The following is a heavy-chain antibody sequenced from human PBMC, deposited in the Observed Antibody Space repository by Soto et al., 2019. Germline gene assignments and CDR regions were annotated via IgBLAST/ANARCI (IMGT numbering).Heavy chain of an antibody. V-gene: IGHV1-18*01. CDR2: IGADNRDT. J-gene: IGHJ4*02. Sequence: QVQLVQSGAEVKKPGASVKVSCKASGYMFTNFGISWVRQAPGQGLEWMGWIGADNRDTNYARNLQGRVTWTTDTSTTTAYMELRSLRSDDTAVYYCARDISYGSGTAYGYWGQGTLVTVSS. CDR3: ARDISYGSGTAYGY. CDR1: GYMFTNFG. D-gene: IGHD3-10*01.